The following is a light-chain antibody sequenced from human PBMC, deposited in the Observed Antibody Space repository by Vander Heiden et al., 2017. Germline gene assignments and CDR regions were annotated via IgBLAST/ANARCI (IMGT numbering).Light chain of an antibody. CDR2: WAS. CDR1: QSVLSSSNNKNY. CDR3: QQTSTAPLT. V-gene: IGKV4-1*01. Sequence: DIVMTQSPDYLAGSLGERATINCKSSQSVLSSSNNKNYLAWYQQKPGQPPKLLINWASTRESGVPDRFSGSGSGTDFTLTISSLQAEDVAVYYCQQTSTAPLTFGGGTKVEIK. J-gene: IGKJ4*01.